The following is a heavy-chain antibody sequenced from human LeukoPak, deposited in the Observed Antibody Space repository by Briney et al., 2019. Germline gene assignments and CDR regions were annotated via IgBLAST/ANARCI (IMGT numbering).Heavy chain of an antibody. CDR3: ASDQAGNGNIDCSSTSCYLDGGAFDI. J-gene: IGHJ3*02. Sequence: ASVKVSCKVSGYTLTELSMHWVRQAPGKGLEWMGGFDPEDGETIYAQKFQGRVTMTADTSTSTAYMELRSLRSDDTAVYYCASDQAGNGNIDCSSTSCYLDGGAFDIWGQGTMVTVSS. V-gene: IGHV1-24*01. CDR2: FDPEDGET. CDR1: GYTLTELS. D-gene: IGHD2-2*01.